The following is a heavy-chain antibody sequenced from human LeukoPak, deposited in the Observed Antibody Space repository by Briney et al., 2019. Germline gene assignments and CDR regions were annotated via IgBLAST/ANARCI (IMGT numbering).Heavy chain of an antibody. V-gene: IGHV1-69*04. CDR1: GGTFSSYA. CDR2: IIPILGIA. J-gene: IGHJ5*02. Sequence: ASVKVSCKASGGTFSSYAISWVRQAPGQGLEWMGRIIPILGIANYAQKFQGRVTITADKSTSTAYMELSSLRFEDTAVYYCARGGVVGAHDWFDPWGQGTLVTVSS. CDR3: ARGGVVGAHDWFDP. D-gene: IGHD1-26*01.